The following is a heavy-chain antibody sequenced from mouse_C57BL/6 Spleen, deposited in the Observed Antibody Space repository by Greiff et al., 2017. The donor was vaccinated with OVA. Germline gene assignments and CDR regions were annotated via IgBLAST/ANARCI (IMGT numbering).Heavy chain of an antibody. CDR3: ARGGVDYYGSSYWFAY. D-gene: IGHD1-1*01. V-gene: IGHV1-63*01. Sequence: VQLQQSGAELVRPGTSVKMSCKASGYTFTNYWIGWAKQRPGHGLEWIGDIYPGGGYTNYNEKFKGKATLTADKSSSTAYMQFSSLTSEDSAIYYCARGGVDYYGSSYWFAYWGQGTLVTVSA. CDR2: IYPGGGYT. CDR1: GYTFTNYW. J-gene: IGHJ3*01.